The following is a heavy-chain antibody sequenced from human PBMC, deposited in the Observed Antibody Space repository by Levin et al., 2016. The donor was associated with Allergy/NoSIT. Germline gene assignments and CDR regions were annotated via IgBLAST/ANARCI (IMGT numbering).Heavy chain of an antibody. J-gene: IGHJ6*02. CDR1: GGSISSGGYY. V-gene: IGHV4-61*08. D-gene: IGHD6-13*01. Sequence: SETLSLTCTVSGGSISSGGYYWSWIRQHPGKGLEWIGYIYTSGSTNYNPSLKSRVTMSVDTSKNQFSLKLSSVTAADTAVYYCARGIAAAGSSSGMDVWGQGTTVTVSS. CDR2: IYTSGST. CDR3: ARGIAAAGSSSGMDV.